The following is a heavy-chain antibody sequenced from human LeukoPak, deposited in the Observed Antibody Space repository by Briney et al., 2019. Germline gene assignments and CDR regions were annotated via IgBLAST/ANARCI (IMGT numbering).Heavy chain of an antibody. CDR1: GFTFSSYA. CDR2: ISGSGGST. CDR3: ARGSRYYDSSGYSSYYYMDV. J-gene: IGHJ6*03. V-gene: IGHV3-23*01. D-gene: IGHD3-22*01. Sequence: PGGSLRLSCAASGFTFSSYAMSWVRQAPGKGLEWVSAISGSGGSTYYADSVKGRFTISRDNSKNTLYLQMNSLRAEDTAVYYCARGSRYYDSSGYSSYYYMDVWGKGTTVTISS.